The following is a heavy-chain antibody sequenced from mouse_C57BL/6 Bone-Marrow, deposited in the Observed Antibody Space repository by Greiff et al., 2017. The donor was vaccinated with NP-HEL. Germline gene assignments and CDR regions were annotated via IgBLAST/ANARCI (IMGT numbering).Heavy chain of an antibody. Sequence: DVQLVESGGDLVKPGGSLKLSCAASGFTFSSYGMSWVRQTPDKRLEWVATISSGGSSTYYPDSVKGRFTISRDNAKNTLYLQMSSLKSEDTAIYYCARLTGTWFAYWGQGTLVTVSA. D-gene: IGHD4-1*01. CDR2: ISSGGSST. CDR1: GFTFSSYG. CDR3: ARLTGTWFAY. V-gene: IGHV5-6*01. J-gene: IGHJ3*01.